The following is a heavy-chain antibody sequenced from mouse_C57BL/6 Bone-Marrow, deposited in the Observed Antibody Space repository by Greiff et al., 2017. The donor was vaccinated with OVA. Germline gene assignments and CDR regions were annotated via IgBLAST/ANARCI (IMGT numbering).Heavy chain of an antibody. J-gene: IGHJ3*01. D-gene: IGHD2-2*01. V-gene: IGHV10-1*01. CDR3: VRQGTMVTTGCAY. CDR2: IRSKSNNYAT. CDR1: GFSFNTYA. Sequence: EVKLVESGGGLVQPKGSLKLSCAASGFSFNTYAMNWVRQAPGKGLEWVARIRSKSNNYATYYAESVKDRFTISRDDSESMLYLQMNNLKTEDTAMYYCVRQGTMVTTGCAYWGQGTLVTVSA.